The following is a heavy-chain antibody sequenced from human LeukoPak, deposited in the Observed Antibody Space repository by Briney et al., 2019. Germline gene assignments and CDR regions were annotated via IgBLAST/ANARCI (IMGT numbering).Heavy chain of an antibody. CDR3: ARDYYDSSGPDY. CDR1: GFTFSSYS. D-gene: IGHD3-22*01. J-gene: IGHJ4*02. V-gene: IGHV3-21*01. Sequence: GGSLRLSCAASGFTFSSYSMNWVRQAPGKRLEWVSSISSSSYIYYADSVKGRFTISRDNAKNSLYLQMSSLRAEDTAVYYCARDYYDSSGPDYWGQGTLVTVSS. CDR2: ISSSSYI.